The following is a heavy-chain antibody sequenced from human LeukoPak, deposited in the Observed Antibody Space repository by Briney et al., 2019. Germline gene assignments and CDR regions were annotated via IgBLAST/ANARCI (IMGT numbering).Heavy chain of an antibody. Sequence: KPSETLSLTCAVYGGSFSGYYWSWIRQPPGKGLEWIGEINHSGSTNYNPSLKSRVTISVDTSKNQFSLKLSSVTAADTAVYYCARNTPNIVVVVAAIAFDIWGQGTMVTVSS. J-gene: IGHJ3*02. CDR3: ARNTPNIVVVVAAIAFDI. CDR2: INHSGST. CDR1: GGSFSGYY. V-gene: IGHV4-34*01. D-gene: IGHD2-15*01.